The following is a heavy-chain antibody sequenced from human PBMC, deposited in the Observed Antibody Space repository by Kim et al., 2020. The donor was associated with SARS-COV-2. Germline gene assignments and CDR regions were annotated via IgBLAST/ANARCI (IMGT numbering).Heavy chain of an antibody. CDR2: INPSGGST. Sequence: ASVKVSCKASGYTFTSYYMHWVRQAPGQGLEWMGIINPSGGSTSYAQKFQGRVTMTRDTSTSTVYMELSSLRSEDTAVYYCARDIPGDRLRVKNYYYYYGMDVWGQGTTVTVSS. CDR1: GYTFTSYY. J-gene: IGHJ6*02. CDR3: ARDIPGDRLRVKNYYYYYGMDV. D-gene: IGHD4-17*01. V-gene: IGHV1-46*01.